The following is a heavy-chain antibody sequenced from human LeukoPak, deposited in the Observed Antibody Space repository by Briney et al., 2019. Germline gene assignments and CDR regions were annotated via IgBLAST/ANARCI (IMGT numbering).Heavy chain of an antibody. CDR2: ISYDGSNK. D-gene: IGHD3-3*01. CDR3: AKGVVFDY. V-gene: IGHV3-30*18. CDR1: GFTFSSYG. Sequence: GGSLRLSCAASGFTFSSYGMHWVRQAPGKGLEWVAFISYDGSNKYYADSVKGRFTISRDNSKNTLYLQMNSLRAEDTAVYYCAKGVVFDYWGQGTLVTVSS. J-gene: IGHJ4*02.